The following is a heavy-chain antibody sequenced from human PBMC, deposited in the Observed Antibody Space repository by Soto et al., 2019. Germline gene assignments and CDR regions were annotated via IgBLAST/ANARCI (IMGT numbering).Heavy chain of an antibody. CDR3: ARDVRGSSGWYIG. Sequence: QVQLVQSGAEVKKPGSSVKVSCKASGGTFSSYTISWVRQAPGQGLEWMGRIIPILGIANYAQKFQGRGTITADKSTSTAYMELSSLRSEDTAVYYCARDVRGSSGWYIGWGQGTLVTVSS. V-gene: IGHV1-69*02. CDR2: IIPILGIA. D-gene: IGHD6-19*01. CDR1: GGTFSSYT. J-gene: IGHJ4*02.